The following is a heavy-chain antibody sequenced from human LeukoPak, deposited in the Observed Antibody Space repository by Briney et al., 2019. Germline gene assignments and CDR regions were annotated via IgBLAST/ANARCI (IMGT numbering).Heavy chain of an antibody. CDR1: GGSFSGYY. CDR3: ARGDCTNGVCYIFDY. V-gene: IGHV4-34*01. D-gene: IGHD2-8*01. Sequence: PSETLSLTCAVYGGSFSGYYWSWIRQPPGKGLEWIGEINHSGSTNYNPSLKSRVTISVDTSKNQFSLKLSSVTAADTAVYYCARGDCTNGVCYIFDYWGQGTLVTVSS. J-gene: IGHJ4*02. CDR2: INHSGST.